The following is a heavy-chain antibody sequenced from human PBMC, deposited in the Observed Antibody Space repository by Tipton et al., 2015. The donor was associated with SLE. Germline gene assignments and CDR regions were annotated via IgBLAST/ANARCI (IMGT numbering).Heavy chain of an antibody. Sequence: TLSLTCSVSGGSISSDHWIWIRQPPGKGLEWLGYISDGGGTNYNPSLKRRVTITVDPAKNQFSRKLTSATAAGTAVYYCARGMLTWRGAIIGVDVWGQGTSVNVSS. CDR2: ISDGGGT. CDR3: ARGMLTWRGAIIGVDV. J-gene: IGHJ6*02. CDR1: GGSISSDH. D-gene: IGHD2-8*01. V-gene: IGHV4-4*09.